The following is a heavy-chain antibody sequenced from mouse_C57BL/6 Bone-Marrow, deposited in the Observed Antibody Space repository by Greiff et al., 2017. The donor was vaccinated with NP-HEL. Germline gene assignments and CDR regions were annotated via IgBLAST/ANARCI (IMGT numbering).Heavy chain of an antibody. CDR1: GYTFTTYW. D-gene: IGHD1-1*01. J-gene: IGHJ3*01. CDR2: IDPSDSYT. Sequence: VQLQQSGAELVKPGASVKLSCKASGYTFTTYWMQWVKQRPGQGLEWIGEIDPSDSYTNYNQKFKGKATLTVDTSSSTDYMQLSHLTSEDSAVKYCARKAYYGRSYEFAYWGQGTLVTVSA. V-gene: IGHV1-50*01. CDR3: ARKAYYGRSYEFAY.